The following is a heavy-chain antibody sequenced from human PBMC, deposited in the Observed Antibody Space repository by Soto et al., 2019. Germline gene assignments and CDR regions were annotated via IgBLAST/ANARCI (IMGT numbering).Heavy chain of an antibody. J-gene: IGHJ4*02. CDR1: GYIFTTYY. CDR3: AGGLGGHLDY. D-gene: IGHD3-16*01. CDR2: LNPSGGST. V-gene: IGHV1-46*01. Sequence: ASVKVSCKASGYIFTTYYMHWVRQAPGQGLEWMGILNPSGGSTSYAQKFQGRVTMTRDTSTSTVYMELSTLRSEDTAVYHCAGGLGGHLDYWGQGTLVTVSS.